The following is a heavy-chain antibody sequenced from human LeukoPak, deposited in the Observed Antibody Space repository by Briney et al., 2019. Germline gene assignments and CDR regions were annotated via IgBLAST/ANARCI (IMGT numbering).Heavy chain of an antibody. Sequence: GGALRLSCAASGFTFSSYAMSWVRQAPGKGLEWVSAISSSAGSTYYAECVKGRITISRDNSKNTLYLQMNSLRAEDTAVYYCAKGWGYSYLKSAFDIWGQGTMVTVSS. CDR3: AKGWGYSYLKSAFDI. D-gene: IGHD5-18*01. J-gene: IGHJ3*02. CDR2: ISSSAGST. CDR1: GFTFSSYA. V-gene: IGHV3-23*01.